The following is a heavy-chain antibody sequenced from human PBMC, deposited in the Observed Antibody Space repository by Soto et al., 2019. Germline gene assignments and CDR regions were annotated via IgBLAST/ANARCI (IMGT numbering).Heavy chain of an antibody. V-gene: IGHV1-69*02. D-gene: IGHD2-15*01. Sequence: QVQLVQSGAEVKKPGSSVKVSCKDSGGTFSSYTISWVRQAPGQGLEWMGRIIPILGIANYAQKFQGSVTITADKSTCTAYMELSSMRSEDTAVYYCARVGRWTRPNWGQGTLVTVSS. J-gene: IGHJ4*02. CDR1: GGTFSSYT. CDR3: ARVGRWTRPN. CDR2: IIPILGIA.